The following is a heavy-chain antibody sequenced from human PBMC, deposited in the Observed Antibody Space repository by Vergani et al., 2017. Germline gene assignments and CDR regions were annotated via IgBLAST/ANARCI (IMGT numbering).Heavy chain of an antibody. CDR2: IGTAGDT. J-gene: IGHJ4*02. CDR3: ARRDSSSPALDY. CDR1: GFTFSTYD. V-gene: IGHV3-13*01. Sequence: VQLVQSGGGVVRPGGSLRVSCAASGFTFSTYDMHWVRQATGKGLEWVSAIGTAGDTYYPGSVKGRFTISRENAKNSLYLQMNGLRAGDTAVYYCARRDSSSPALDYWGQGTLVTVSS. D-gene: IGHD6-6*01.